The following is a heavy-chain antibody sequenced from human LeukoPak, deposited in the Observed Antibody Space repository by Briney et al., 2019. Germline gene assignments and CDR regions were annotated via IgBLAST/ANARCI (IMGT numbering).Heavy chain of an antibody. J-gene: IGHJ4*02. V-gene: IGHV4-30-2*01. CDR3: ASTSPSSGWYYFDY. Sequence: SQTLSLTCAVSGGSISSGGYSWSWIRQPPGKSLEWIGYIYHSGSTYYNPSLKSRVTISVDRSKNQFSLKLSSVTAADTAVYYCASTSPSSGWYYFDYWGQGTLVTVSS. CDR1: GGSISSGGYS. CDR2: IYHSGST. D-gene: IGHD6-19*01.